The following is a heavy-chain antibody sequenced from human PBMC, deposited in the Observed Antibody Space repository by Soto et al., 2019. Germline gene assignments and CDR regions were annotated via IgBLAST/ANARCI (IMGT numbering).Heavy chain of an antibody. J-gene: IGHJ6*02. CDR1: GDSINSGDYY. V-gene: IGHV4-30-4*01. CDR3: ARWSGVGVAGMDV. CDR2: SFYSGIT. D-gene: IGHD3-10*01. Sequence: QVQLQESGPRLVKPLQTLSLTCTVSGDSINSGDYYWSWIRQPPGRGLEWVGYSFYSGITDYNPSLKSRMTISMDTSKNQCSLRLNSVTAADTAVYFCARWSGVGVAGMDVWGQGTTVSVSS.